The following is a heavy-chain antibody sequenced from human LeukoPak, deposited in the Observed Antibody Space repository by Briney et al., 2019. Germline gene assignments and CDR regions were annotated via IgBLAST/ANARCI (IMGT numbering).Heavy chain of an antibody. CDR1: RFTFTSYA. D-gene: IGHD3-3*01. V-gene: IGHV3-23*01. Sequence: PGGSLRLSCAASRFTFTSYAMSWVRQAPGKGLEWVSAISGSGGSTYYADSVKGRFTISRDNSKNTLYLQMNSLRAEDTAVYYCARDSGAYYDFWSGYPRGYFDYWGQGTLVTVSS. J-gene: IGHJ4*02. CDR3: ARDSGAYYDFWSGYPRGYFDY. CDR2: ISGSGGST.